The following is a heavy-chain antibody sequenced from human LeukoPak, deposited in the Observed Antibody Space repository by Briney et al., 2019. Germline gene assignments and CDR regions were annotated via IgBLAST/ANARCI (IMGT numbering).Heavy chain of an antibody. CDR2: IHSSGVT. D-gene: IGHD2/OR15-2a*01. CDR3: ARDPNTVIVTGDYFFDS. J-gene: IGHJ4*02. V-gene: IGHV4-4*07. Sequence: SSETLSLTCSVSGASISNYYWTWIRQPAGKGLEWIGRIHSSGVTNHNPSLKSRVALSIDRSRGQFSLNLRSVTAADTAIYFCARDPNTVIVTGDYFFDSWGRGTVVTVSS. CDR1: GASISNYY.